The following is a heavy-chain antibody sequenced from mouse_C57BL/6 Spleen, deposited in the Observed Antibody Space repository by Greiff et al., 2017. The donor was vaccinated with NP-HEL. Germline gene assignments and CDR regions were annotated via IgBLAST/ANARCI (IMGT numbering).Heavy chain of an antibody. Sequence: QVQLQQPGAELVKPGASVKLSCKASGYTFTSYWMHWVKQRPGQGLEWIGMIHPNSGSTNYNEKFKSKATLTVDKSSSTAYMQLSSLTSEDSAVYYCARCSYYSNCGDFDYWGQGTTLTVSS. CDR2: IHPNSGST. CDR3: ARCSYYSNCGDFDY. D-gene: IGHD2-5*01. CDR1: GYTFTSYW. J-gene: IGHJ2*01. V-gene: IGHV1-64*01.